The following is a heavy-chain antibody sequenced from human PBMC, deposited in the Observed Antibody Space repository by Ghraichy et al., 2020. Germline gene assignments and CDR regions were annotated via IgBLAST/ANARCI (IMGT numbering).Heavy chain of an antibody. J-gene: IGHJ6*02. Sequence: GGSLRLSCGASGFTFSSYAMSGVLQARGKGLEWVSAISGSGVSTYYADSVKGRFTISRDNSKDTLYLQMNSLRAEDTAVCYCAYAWSPCYYGMDVCGHGTAVTVTS. CDR1: GFTFSSYA. D-gene: IGHD3-3*01. V-gene: IGHV3-23*01. CDR2: ISGSGVST. CDR3: AYAWSPCYYGMDV.